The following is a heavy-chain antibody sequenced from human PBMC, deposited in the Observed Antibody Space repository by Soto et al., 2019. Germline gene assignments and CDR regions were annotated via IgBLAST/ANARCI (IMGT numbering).Heavy chain of an antibody. CDR1: GYIFISYG. D-gene: IGHD1-7*01. J-gene: IGHJ5*02. V-gene: IGHV1-18*01. CDR3: ARQDWNYNWFDP. Sequence: QVQLVQSGAEVKKPGASVKVSCKASGYIFISYGISWVRQAPGQGLEWMGWISAHNGNTNYAQTLQGRVTMTTDTSTSTGYMEVRSLRSDDTAVYYCARQDWNYNWFDPWGQGTLVTVSS. CDR2: ISAHNGNT.